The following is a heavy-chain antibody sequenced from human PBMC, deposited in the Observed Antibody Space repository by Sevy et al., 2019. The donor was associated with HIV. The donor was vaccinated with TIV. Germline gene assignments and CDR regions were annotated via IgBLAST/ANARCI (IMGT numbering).Heavy chain of an antibody. D-gene: IGHD5-12*01. Sequence: ASVKVSCKVSGYTLTKLSMHWVRQAPGKGLEWMGGFDPEDGETIYAQEFQGRVTMTEDTSTDTAYMELSSLRSEDTAVYYCATPKYVGYDYESLDIWGQGTMVTVSS. CDR1: GYTLTKLS. J-gene: IGHJ3*02. CDR2: FDPEDGET. CDR3: ATPKYVGYDYESLDI. V-gene: IGHV1-24*01.